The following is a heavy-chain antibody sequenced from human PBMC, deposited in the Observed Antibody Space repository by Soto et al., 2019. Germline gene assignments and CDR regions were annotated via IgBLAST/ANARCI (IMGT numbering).Heavy chain of an antibody. D-gene: IGHD6-13*01. CDR2: TDPGHPYI. J-gene: IGHJ6*02. CDR3: ARPRNSSWRHFRVYYYYGMDV. Sequence: PGDSLKISRKGSGYSFTSYWNRWASQMPGKVLVLRGRTDPGHPYINYSPSFQGHVTISADRCISAAYVLWCSLKASVTAMYYCARPRNSSWRHFRVYYYYGMDVWGQGTRVTVSS. CDR1: GYSFTSYW. V-gene: IGHV5-10-1*01.